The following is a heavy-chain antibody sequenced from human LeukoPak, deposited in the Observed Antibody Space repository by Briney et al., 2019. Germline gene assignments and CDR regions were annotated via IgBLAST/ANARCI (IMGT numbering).Heavy chain of an antibody. CDR1: GYIFTGYY. J-gene: IGHJ4*02. CDR2: INPNTGGT. CDR3: ARSNSAYDYGSYDS. Sequence: ASVKVSCKASGYIFTGYYMHWVRQAPGQGLELMGWINPNTGGTNYAQKFQGRVTMTRDTSISTAYMELSRLRSDDTAVYYCARSNSAYDYGSYDSWGQGTLVTVS. V-gene: IGHV1-2*02. D-gene: IGHD5-12*01.